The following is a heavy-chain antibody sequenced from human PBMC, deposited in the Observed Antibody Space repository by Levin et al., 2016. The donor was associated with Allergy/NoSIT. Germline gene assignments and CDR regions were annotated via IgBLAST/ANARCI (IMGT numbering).Heavy chain of an antibody. CDR3: ARDPPYYDSSGYYLH. D-gene: IGHD3-22*01. CDR2: ISSSSSTI. V-gene: IGHV3-48*01. J-gene: IGHJ4*02. Sequence: WIRQPPGKGLEWVSAISSSSSTIYYADSVKGRFTISRDNAKNSLYLQMNSLRAEDTAVYYCARDPPYYDSSGYYLHWGQGTLVTVSS.